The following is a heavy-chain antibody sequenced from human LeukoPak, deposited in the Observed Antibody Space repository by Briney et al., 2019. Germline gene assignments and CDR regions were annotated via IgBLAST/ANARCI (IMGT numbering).Heavy chain of an antibody. Sequence: ASVKVSCKASGYTFTSYDINWVRQATGQGLEWMGWMNPNSGNTGYAQKFQGRVTITRNTSISTAYMELSSLRSEDTAVYYCARGGDYYDSSGGTREHYYYYMDVWGKGTTVTVSS. V-gene: IGHV1-8*03. CDR1: GYTFTSYD. CDR2: MNPNSGNT. CDR3: ARGGDYYDSSGGTREHYYYYMDV. D-gene: IGHD3-22*01. J-gene: IGHJ6*03.